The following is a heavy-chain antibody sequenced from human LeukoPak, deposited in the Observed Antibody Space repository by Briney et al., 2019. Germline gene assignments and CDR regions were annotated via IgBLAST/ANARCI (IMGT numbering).Heavy chain of an antibody. Sequence: GGSQRLSCAASGFTFSSYEMNWVRQAPGKGLEWVSYISSSGSTIYYADSVKGRFTISRDNAKNTLYLQRNSLRAEDTAVYYCARPVTAVAGGGDYWGQGTLLTVSS. CDR3: ARPVTAVAGGGDY. V-gene: IGHV3-48*03. J-gene: IGHJ4*02. CDR1: GFTFSSYE. D-gene: IGHD6-19*01. CDR2: ISSSGSTI.